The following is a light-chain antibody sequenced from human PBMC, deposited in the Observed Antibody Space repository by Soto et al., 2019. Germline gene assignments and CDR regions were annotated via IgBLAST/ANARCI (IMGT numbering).Light chain of an antibody. J-gene: IGLJ2*01. CDR3: SSYTSTNFVI. Sequence: QSALTQPDSVSGSPGQSITISCTGSSGDIGDYKYVSWYKQHPGKAPKLMIYDVSNRPSGVSNRFSASKSGNTASLTISGLQAEDEADYYCSSYTSTNFVIFGGGTKPTVL. CDR1: SGDIGDYKY. CDR2: DVS. V-gene: IGLV2-14*01.